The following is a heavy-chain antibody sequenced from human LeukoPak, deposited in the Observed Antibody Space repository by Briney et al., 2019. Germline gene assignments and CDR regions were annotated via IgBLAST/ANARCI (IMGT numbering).Heavy chain of an antibody. CDR2: IYYSGST. V-gene: IGHV4-59*08. D-gene: IGHD6-13*01. CDR1: GGSISSYY. Sequence: SETLSLTCTVSGGSISSYYWSWIWQPPGKGLEWIGYIYYSGSTNYNPSLKSRVTISVDTSKNQFSLKLSSVTAADTAVYYCARHRIAAAGTRGGYFDYWGQGTLVTVSS. CDR3: ARHRIAAAGTRGGYFDY. J-gene: IGHJ4*02.